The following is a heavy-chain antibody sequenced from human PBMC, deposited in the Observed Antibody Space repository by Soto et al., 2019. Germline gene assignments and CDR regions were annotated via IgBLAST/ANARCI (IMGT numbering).Heavy chain of an antibody. CDR1: GYTFTRYT. V-gene: IGHV1-3*01. J-gene: IGHJ5*02. CDR2: INPDNGNT. CDR3: ARGIATGHLDP. Sequence: ASVKVSCKASGYTFTRYTMNWVRQAPGQRLEWMGWINPDNGNTKSSQKFQDRVIITRDTSASTAYMDLSSLRSEDTAVYYCARGIATGHLDPWGQGTLVIVSS. D-gene: IGHD2-15*01.